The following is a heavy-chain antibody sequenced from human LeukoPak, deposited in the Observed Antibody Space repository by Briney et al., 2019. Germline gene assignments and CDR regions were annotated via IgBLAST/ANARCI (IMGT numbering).Heavy chain of an antibody. J-gene: IGHJ4*02. CDR1: GFTFSADW. V-gene: IGHV3-23*01. D-gene: IGHD6-13*01. Sequence: PGGSLRLSCAPSGFTFSADWMSWVRQAPGKGLEWVSAISGSGGSTYYADSVKGRFTISRDNSKSTLYLQMNSLRAEDTAVYYCAKPERGDNIAAAGRTPGRRTTTFFDYWGQGTLVTVSS. CDR2: ISGSGGST. CDR3: AKPERGDNIAAAGRTPGRRTTTFFDY.